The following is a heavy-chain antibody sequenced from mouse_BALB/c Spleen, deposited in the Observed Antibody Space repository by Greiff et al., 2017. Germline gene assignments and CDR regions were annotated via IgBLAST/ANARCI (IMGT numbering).Heavy chain of an antibody. CDR1: GFTFSNYW. Sequence: EVKVEESGGGLVQPGGSMKLSCVASGFTFSNYWMNWVRQSPEKGLEWVAEIRLKSNNYATHYAESVKGRFTISRDDSKSSVYLQMNNLRAEDTGIYYCTRNYRYEPFAYWGQGTLVTVSA. CDR2: IRLKSNNYAT. D-gene: IGHD2-14*01. J-gene: IGHJ3*01. CDR3: TRNYRYEPFAY. V-gene: IGHV6-6*02.